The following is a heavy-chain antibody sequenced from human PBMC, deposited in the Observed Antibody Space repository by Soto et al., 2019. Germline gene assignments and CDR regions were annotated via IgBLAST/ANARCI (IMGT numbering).Heavy chain of an antibody. J-gene: IGHJ4*02. D-gene: IGHD7-27*01. CDR3: ARGWGRIFDY. CDR2: INHSGSS. V-gene: IGHV4-34*01. CDR1: GGSFSGYY. Sequence: QVQLQQWGAGLLKPSEILSLTCAVYGGSFSGYYWNWIRQPPGKGLEWIGEINHSGSSNYNPSLKSRVTLSVDTSKNQFSLKLSSVTAADTAAYYCARGWGRIFDYWGQGPLVTVSS.